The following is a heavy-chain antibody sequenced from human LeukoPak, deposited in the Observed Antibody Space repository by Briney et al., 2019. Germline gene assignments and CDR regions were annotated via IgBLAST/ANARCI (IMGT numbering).Heavy chain of an antibody. CDR2: INSDGTST. Sequence: PGGSLRLSCAASGFTFRSNWMHWVRQAPGKGLVWVSRINSDGTSTGYADSVKGRFSISRDNARSTLYLQRNSLRGEDTAVYYCARQRVPGGLGDWGQGTLVTVA. V-gene: IGHV3-74*01. CDR1: GFTFRSNW. D-gene: IGHD2-2*01. J-gene: IGHJ4*02. CDR3: ARQRVPGGLGD.